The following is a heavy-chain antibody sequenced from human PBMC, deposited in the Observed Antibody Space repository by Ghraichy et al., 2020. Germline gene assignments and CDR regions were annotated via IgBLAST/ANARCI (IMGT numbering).Heavy chain of an antibody. Sequence: SQTLSLTCSVSGGSISSSSDYWGWVRQSPVKGLEWIASISYSGSSYFNPSLKSRVTISVDTSKNQFSLRLSSVTAADTAVYYCARHRRTYYDSDGYPVSPTTSFDYWGQGPLVTVSS. V-gene: IGHV4-39*01. D-gene: IGHD3-22*01. CDR2: ISYSGSS. J-gene: IGHJ4*02. CDR1: GGSISSSSDY. CDR3: ARHRRTYYDSDGYPVSPTTSFDY.